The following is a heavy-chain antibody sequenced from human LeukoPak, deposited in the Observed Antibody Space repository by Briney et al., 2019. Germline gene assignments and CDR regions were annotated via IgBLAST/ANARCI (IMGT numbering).Heavy chain of an antibody. CDR3: ARGWVYYYDSSGYYDHDAFDI. CDR2: IYYSGST. V-gene: IGHV4-30-4*01. D-gene: IGHD3-22*01. Sequence: PSETLSLTCTVSGGSISSGDYYGSWIRQPPGKGLEWIGYIYYSGSTYYNPSLKSRVTISVDTSKNQFSLKLSSVTAADTAVYYCARGWVYYYDSSGYYDHDAFDIWGQGTMVTVSS. CDR1: GGSISSGDYY. J-gene: IGHJ3*02.